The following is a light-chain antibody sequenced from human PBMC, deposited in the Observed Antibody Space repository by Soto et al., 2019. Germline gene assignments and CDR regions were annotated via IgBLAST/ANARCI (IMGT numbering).Light chain of an antibody. CDR1: QSVSSSY. Sequence: EIVLTQSPGTLSLSPGERATLSCRASQSVSSSYLAWYQQKPGQAPRLLIYGASSRATGIPDRFSGSGSGTDFTLTISRLEPEECAVYYCQQYGSSPLGTLGHGTRLAIK. J-gene: IGKJ5*01. CDR2: GAS. CDR3: QQYGSSPLGT. V-gene: IGKV3-20*01.